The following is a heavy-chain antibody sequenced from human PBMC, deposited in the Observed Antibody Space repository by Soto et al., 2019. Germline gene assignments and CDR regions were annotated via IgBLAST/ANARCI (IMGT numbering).Heavy chain of an antibody. Sequence: ASVKVSCKASGYTFTSYDINWVRQATGQGLEWMGWMNPNSGNTGYAQKFQGRVTMTRNTSISTAYMELSSLRSEDTAVYYCAKNTYYDFWTGYYGMDVWDQGTTVTVSS. V-gene: IGHV1-8*01. CDR1: GYTFTSYD. CDR3: AKNTYYDFWTGYYGMDV. CDR2: MNPNSGNT. D-gene: IGHD3-3*01. J-gene: IGHJ6*02.